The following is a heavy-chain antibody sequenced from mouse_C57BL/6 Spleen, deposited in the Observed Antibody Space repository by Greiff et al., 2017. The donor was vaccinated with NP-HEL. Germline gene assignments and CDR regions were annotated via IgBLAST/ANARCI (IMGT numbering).Heavy chain of an antibody. CDR3: ARGEGLTTVVAYYAMDY. J-gene: IGHJ4*01. CDR1: GYTFTSYG. D-gene: IGHD1-1*01. Sequence: QVHVKQSGAELARPGASVKLSCKASGYTFTSYGISWVKQRTGQGLEWIGEISPSSGNTYYNEKFKGKATLTADKSSSPAYMELRSLTSEDSAVYFCARGEGLTTVVAYYAMDYWGQGPSVTVSS. CDR2: ISPSSGNT. V-gene: IGHV1-81*01.